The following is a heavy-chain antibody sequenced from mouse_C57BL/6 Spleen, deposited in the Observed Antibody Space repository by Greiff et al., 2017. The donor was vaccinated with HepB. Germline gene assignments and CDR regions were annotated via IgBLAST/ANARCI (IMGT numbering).Heavy chain of an antibody. CDR2: IHPNSGST. J-gene: IGHJ4*01. CDR1: GYTFTSYW. CDR3: ASAYYSNYEAMDY. V-gene: IGHV1-64*01. Sequence: QVQLKQPGAELVKPGASVKLSCKASGYTFTSYWMHWVKQRPGQGLEWIGMIHPNSGSTNYNEKFKSKATLTVDKSSSTAYMQLSSLTSEDSAVYYCASAYYSNYEAMDYWGQGTSVTVSS. D-gene: IGHD2-5*01.